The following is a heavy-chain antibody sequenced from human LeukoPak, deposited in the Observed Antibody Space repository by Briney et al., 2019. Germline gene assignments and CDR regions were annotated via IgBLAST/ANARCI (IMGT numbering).Heavy chain of an antibody. CDR2: IYYSGST. CDR1: GGSISSSSYY. D-gene: IGHD6-13*01. V-gene: IGHV4-39*01. J-gene: IGHJ6*02. CDR3: ARQVIAAAGILYYYYGMDV. Sequence: PSETLSLTCTVSGGSISSSSYYWGWIRQPPGKGLEWIGSIYYSGSTYYNPSLKGRVTISVDTSKNQFSLKLSSVTAADTAVYYCARQVIAAAGILYYYYGMDVWGQGTTVTVSS.